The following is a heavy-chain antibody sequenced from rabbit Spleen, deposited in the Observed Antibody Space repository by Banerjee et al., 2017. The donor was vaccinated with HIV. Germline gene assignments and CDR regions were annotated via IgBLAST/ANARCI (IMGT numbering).Heavy chain of an antibody. CDR2: IDISGGST. V-gene: IGHV1S40*01. CDR3: ARDTSSSFSSYGMDL. CDR1: GFSFSSSYY. J-gene: IGHJ6*01. Sequence: QSLEESGGDLVKPGASLTLTCTASGFSFSSSYYIYWVRQAPGKALEWIAYIDISGGSTYYASWAKGRFTMSKTSSTTVTLQMTTLTAADTATYFCARDTSSSFSSYGMDLWGQGTLVTVS. D-gene: IGHD1-1*01.